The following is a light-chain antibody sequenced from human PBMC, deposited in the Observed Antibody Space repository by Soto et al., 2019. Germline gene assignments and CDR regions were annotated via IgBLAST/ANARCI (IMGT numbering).Light chain of an antibody. J-gene: IGKJ1*01. V-gene: IGKV3-20*01. CDR2: GAS. CDR3: QQSRGSPRT. Sequence: EIVLTQSPGTLYLSPGERATLSCKASQSLSSSQLAWYQQKPGQAPRLLIYGASSRATGIPDRISGSGSGTDFTLTISRLEAEDFAVYYCQQSRGSPRTFGQGTKVDIK. CDR1: QSLSSSQ.